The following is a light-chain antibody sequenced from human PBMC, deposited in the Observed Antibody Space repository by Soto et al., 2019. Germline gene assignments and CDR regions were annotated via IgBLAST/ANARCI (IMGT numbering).Light chain of an antibody. CDR2: EVS. J-gene: IGKJ1*01. Sequence: ILMTQTPLSLSIIPGQTSSISFKSSQSLLHSDGKTYFYWYVQKAGQAPQPLIYEVSNRATGIPDRFSGSGSGTDFTLTISRLEPEDFAVYYCQQYGSSGTFGQGTKVDIK. V-gene: IGKV2D-29*01. CDR1: QSLLHSDGKTY. CDR3: QQYGSSGT.